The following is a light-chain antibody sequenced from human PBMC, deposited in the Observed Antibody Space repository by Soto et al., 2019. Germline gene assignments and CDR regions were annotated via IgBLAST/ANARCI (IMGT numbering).Light chain of an antibody. J-gene: IGLJ2*01. V-gene: IGLV2-14*01. Sequence: QSALTQPASVSGSPGQSITISCTGTSSDVGGYNYVSWYLQHPGKAPQLMIYDVFIRPSGVSNRFSGSKSGNTASLTISGLQAEDEADYYCTSYFSSRTLLFGGGTKLTVL. CDR3: TSYFSSRTLL. CDR1: SSDVGGYNY. CDR2: DVF.